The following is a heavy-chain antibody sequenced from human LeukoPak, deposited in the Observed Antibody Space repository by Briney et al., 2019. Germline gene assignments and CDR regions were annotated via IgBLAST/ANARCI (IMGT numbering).Heavy chain of an antibody. J-gene: IGHJ6*02. V-gene: IGHV4-59*08. CDR3: ARDVTLVRGVPQVGMDV. CDR2: IYYSGST. CDR1: GGSISSYY. Sequence: SETLSLTCTVSGGSISSYYWSWIRQPPGKGLEWIGYIYYSGSTNYNPSLKSRVTISIDTSKKQFSLKLSSVTAADTAVYYCARDVTLVRGVPQVGMDVWGQGTTVTVSS. D-gene: IGHD3-10*01.